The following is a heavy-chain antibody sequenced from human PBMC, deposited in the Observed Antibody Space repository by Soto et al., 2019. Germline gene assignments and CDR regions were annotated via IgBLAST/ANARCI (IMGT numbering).Heavy chain of an antibody. CDR1: GFTFSTYG. CDR3: ARQESGTDY. Sequence: QVQLVESGGGVVQPGRSLRLSCAAAGFTFSTYGMNGVRQAPGKGPEWVAIISSDGSETHYADSVKGRFTISRDNSRSTLYLQMNSLIVEDTAVYYCARQESGTDYWGQGTLVTVSS. V-gene: IGHV3-30*03. D-gene: IGHD1-26*01. CDR2: ISSDGSET. J-gene: IGHJ4*02.